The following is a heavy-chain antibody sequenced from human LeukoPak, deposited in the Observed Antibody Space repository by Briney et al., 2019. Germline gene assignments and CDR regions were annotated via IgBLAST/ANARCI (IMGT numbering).Heavy chain of an antibody. D-gene: IGHD5-18*01. Sequence: GGSLRLSCVASGFTFSSYGMHWVRQAPGKGLEWVAVISYDGSNKYYADSVKGRFTISRDNSKNTLYLQMNSLRAEDTAVYYCARDRGYVDTAMVFDYWGQGTLVTVSS. CDR2: ISYDGSNK. V-gene: IGHV3-30*19. J-gene: IGHJ4*02. CDR1: GFTFSSYG. CDR3: ARDRGYVDTAMVFDY.